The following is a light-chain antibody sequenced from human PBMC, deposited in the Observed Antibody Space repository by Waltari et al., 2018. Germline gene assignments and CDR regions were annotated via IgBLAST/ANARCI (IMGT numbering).Light chain of an antibody. J-gene: IGKJ1*01. CDR3: HQYNNWPPGT. V-gene: IGKV3D-15*03. Sequence: IVMTQSPATLSVSPGERATLSCRASQSISSNLAWYQQKPGPAPRLLISGASIRATGIPDRFSASGSATEFTLTISILQSDDFAVYYCHQYNNWPPGTFGQGTNVEIK. CDR2: GAS. CDR1: QSISSN.